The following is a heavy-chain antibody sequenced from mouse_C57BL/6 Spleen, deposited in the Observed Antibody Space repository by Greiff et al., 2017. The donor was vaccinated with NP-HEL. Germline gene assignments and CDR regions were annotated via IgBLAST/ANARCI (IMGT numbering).Heavy chain of an antibody. CDR2: IYPGDGDT. CDR1: GYAFSSSW. J-gene: IGHJ1*03. V-gene: IGHV1-82*01. CDR3: ARWLLVTGWYFDV. Sequence: QVQLQESGPELVKPGASVKISCKASGYAFSSSWMNWVKQRPGKGLEWIGRIYPGDGDTNYNGKFKGKATLTADKSSSTAYMQLSSLTSEDSAVYFCARWLLVTGWYFDVWGTGTTVTVSS. D-gene: IGHD2-3*01.